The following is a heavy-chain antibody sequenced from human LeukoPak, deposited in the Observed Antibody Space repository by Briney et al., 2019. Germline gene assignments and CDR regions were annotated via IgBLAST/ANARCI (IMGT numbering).Heavy chain of an antibody. D-gene: IGHD3-3*01. Sequence: GGSLRLSCAASGFTFSPYSMNWVRQAPGKGLEWVSSIGGSGTSIYYSDSLRVRFTISSDSAKNSLYLQMNSLRAEDTAMYYCAREDFEAFDIWGQGTMVTVSS. J-gene: IGHJ3*02. CDR3: AREDFEAFDI. V-gene: IGHV3-21*01. CDR2: IGGSGTSI. CDR1: GFTFSPYS.